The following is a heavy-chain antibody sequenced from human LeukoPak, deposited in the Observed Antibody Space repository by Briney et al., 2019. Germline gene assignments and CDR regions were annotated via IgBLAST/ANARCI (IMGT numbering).Heavy chain of an antibody. J-gene: IGHJ4*02. Sequence: NPGGSLRLSCAASGFTYSGHTMNWVRQAPGKGLEWVSSISSSGSYKYYADSVKGRFTISRDNAKNSLFLQMNSLGAEDTAVYYCARDGEYYYDGSGYYAIDYWGQGTLVTVSS. CDR2: ISSSGSYK. CDR3: ARDGEYYYDGSGYYAIDY. CDR1: GFTYSGHT. V-gene: IGHV3-21*01. D-gene: IGHD3-22*01.